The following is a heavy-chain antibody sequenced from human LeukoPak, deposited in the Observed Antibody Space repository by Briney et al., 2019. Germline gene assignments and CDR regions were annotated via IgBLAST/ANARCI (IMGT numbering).Heavy chain of an antibody. J-gene: IGHJ4*02. Sequence: PGGSLRLSCAASGFTDSSNYISWVRQAPGKGQEWVSVIYSGGSTYYADSVKGRFTISRDNSKNTLYLQMNSLRAEDTAVYYCARDSYSSGWYYWGQGTLVTVSS. CDR3: ARDSYSSGWYY. V-gene: IGHV3-53*01. CDR2: IYSGGST. CDR1: GFTDSSNY. D-gene: IGHD6-19*01.